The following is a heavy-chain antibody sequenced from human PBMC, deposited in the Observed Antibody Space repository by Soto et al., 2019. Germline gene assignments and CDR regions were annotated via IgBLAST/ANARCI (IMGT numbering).Heavy chain of an antibody. CDR1: GGTFSSYA. D-gene: IGHD3-22*01. J-gene: IGHJ4*02. Sequence: SVKVSCKASGGTFSSYAISWVRQAPGQGLEWMGGIIPIFGTANYAQKFQGRVTITADESTSTAYMELSSLRSEDTAVYYCASGRLSMTYYYDSSGYLRTHFFDYWGQGTLVTVSS. CDR2: IIPIFGTA. CDR3: ASGRLSMTYYYDSSGYLRTHFFDY. V-gene: IGHV1-69*13.